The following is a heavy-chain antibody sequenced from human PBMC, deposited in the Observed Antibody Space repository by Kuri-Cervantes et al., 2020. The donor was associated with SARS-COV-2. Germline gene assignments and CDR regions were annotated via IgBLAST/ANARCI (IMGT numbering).Heavy chain of an antibody. CDR2: IYYSGST. J-gene: IGHJ4*02. Sequence: ESLKISCAASGFNFSRTDMHWVRQAPGKGLEWIGYIYYSGSTNYNPSLKSRVTISVDTSKNQFSLKLSSVTAADTAVYYRARGPPSSIAARRVSFDYWGQGTLVTVSS. CDR3: ARGPPSSIAARRVSFDY. V-gene: IGHV4-59*12. D-gene: IGHD6-6*01. CDR1: GFNFSRTD.